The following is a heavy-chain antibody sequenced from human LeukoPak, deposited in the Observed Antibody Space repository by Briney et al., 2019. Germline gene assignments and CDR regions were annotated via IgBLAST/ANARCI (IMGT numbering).Heavy chain of an antibody. CDR1: GFTFSSYA. D-gene: IGHD3-22*01. J-gene: IGHJ4*02. Sequence: AGGSLRLSWAASGFTFSSYAMSWVRQAPGKGLEWVSAISGSGGSTYYADSVKGRFTISRDNSKNTLYLQMNSLRAEDTAVYYCAKGSGNYYDSSGYRYYFDYWGQGTLVTVSS. CDR3: AKGSGNYYDSSGYRYYFDY. V-gene: IGHV3-23*01. CDR2: ISGSGGST.